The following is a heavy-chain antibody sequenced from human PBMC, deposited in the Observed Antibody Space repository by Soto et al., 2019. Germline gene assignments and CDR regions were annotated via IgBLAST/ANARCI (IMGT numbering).Heavy chain of an antibody. Sequence: EVPLVESGGGVVRPGGSLRLSCAASGFTFDDYGMSWVRQAPGKGLEWVSGINWNGGSTGYADSVKGRFTISRDNAKNSLYLQMNSLRAEDTALYYCARDIGGSGSYSDGGMDVWGQGTTVTVSS. CDR2: INWNGGST. CDR1: GFTFDDYG. D-gene: IGHD3-10*01. V-gene: IGHV3-20*04. J-gene: IGHJ6*02. CDR3: ARDIGGSGSYSDGGMDV.